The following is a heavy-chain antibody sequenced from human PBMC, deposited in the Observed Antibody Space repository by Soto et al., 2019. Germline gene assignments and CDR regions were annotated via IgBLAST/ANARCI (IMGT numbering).Heavy chain of an antibody. V-gene: IGHV3-30-3*01. Sequence: QVQLVESGGGVVQPGRSLRLSCAASGFTFSSYAMHWVRQAPGKGLEWVAVISYDGSNKYYADSVKGRFTISRDNSKNTLYLQMNSLRAEDTAVYYCARDSYEILTGSRLHGMDVWGQGTTVTVSS. CDR2: ISYDGSNK. J-gene: IGHJ6*02. CDR1: GFTFSSYA. D-gene: IGHD3-9*01. CDR3: ARDSYEILTGSRLHGMDV.